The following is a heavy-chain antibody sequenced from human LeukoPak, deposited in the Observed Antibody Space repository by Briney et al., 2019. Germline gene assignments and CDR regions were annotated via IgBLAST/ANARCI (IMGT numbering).Heavy chain of an antibody. CDR3: ASGLTGYYHFDS. V-gene: IGHV3-64*01. J-gene: IGHJ4*02. D-gene: IGHD3-9*01. CDR1: GFTFRSYA. CDR2: ISSDGGST. Sequence: GGSLRLSCAASGFTFRSYAMHWVRQAPGKGLEYVSAISSDGGSTYYANSVKGRFTISRDNSKNTLYLQMGSLGAEDMAVYYCASGLTGYYHFDSWGQGTLVTVSS.